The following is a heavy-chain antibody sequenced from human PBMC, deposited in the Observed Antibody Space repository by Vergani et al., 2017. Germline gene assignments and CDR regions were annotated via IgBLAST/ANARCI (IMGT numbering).Heavy chain of an antibody. Sequence: QITLKESGPTLVKPTQTLTLTCTVSGFSVSSSGVGVAWIRQPPGKALECLAIIYWNDDKRYSPSLMGRLTIAKDTSRNQVVLTMTNMDPVDTATYYCARIPPINYYDFWSGSRFYYMDVWGKGTTVTVSS. V-gene: IGHV2-5*01. D-gene: IGHD3-3*01. CDR1: GFSVSSSGVG. CDR3: ARIPPINYYDFWSGSRFYYMDV. CDR2: IYWNDDK. J-gene: IGHJ6*03.